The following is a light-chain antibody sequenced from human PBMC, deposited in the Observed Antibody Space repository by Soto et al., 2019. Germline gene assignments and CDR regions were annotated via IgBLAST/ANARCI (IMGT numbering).Light chain of an antibody. CDR1: SSDVGGYHY. V-gene: IGLV2-11*01. J-gene: IGLJ1*01. Sequence: QSVLTQPPSASGSPGQSVTISCTGTSSDVGGYHYVSWYQQHPGKAPKLMIYDVTKRPSGVPDRFSGSKSGNTASLTISGLQAEDEADYYCCSYAGSYTFVFGTGTKLTVL. CDR3: CSYAGSYTFV. CDR2: DVT.